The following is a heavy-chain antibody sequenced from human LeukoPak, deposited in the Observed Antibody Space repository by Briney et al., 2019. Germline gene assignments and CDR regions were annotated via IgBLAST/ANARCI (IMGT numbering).Heavy chain of an antibody. CDR1: GGSISSGGYY. D-gene: IGHD3-10*01. Sequence: SETLSLTCTVSGGSISSGGYYWSWIRQHPGKGLEWIGYIYYSGSTYYNPSLKSRVTISVDTSKNQFSLKLSSVTAADTAVYYCARVWFGESYFDYWGQGTLVTVSS. V-gene: IGHV4-31*03. CDR3: ARVWFGESYFDY. J-gene: IGHJ4*02. CDR2: IYYSGST.